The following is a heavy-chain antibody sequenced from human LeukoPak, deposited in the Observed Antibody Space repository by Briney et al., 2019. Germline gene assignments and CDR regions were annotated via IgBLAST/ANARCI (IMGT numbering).Heavy chain of an antibody. J-gene: IGHJ4*02. CDR1: GFTFSDYY. CDR3: AKDLFSNGDIVVVVHGY. Sequence: GGSLRLSCAASGFTFSDYYMSRIRQAPGKGLEWVSYISSSSSYTNYADSVKGRFTISRDNAKNSLYLQMNSLRAEDTAVYYCAKDLFSNGDIVVVVHGYWGQGTLVTVSS. V-gene: IGHV3-11*05. CDR2: ISSSSSYT. D-gene: IGHD2-15*01.